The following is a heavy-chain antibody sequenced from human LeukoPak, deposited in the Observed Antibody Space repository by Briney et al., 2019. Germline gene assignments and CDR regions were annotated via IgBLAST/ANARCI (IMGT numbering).Heavy chain of an antibody. D-gene: IGHD1-1*01. CDR1: GGSINSYY. CDR3: ARHGNNWFVDY. CDR2: IYYSGST. V-gene: IGHV4-59*01. J-gene: IGHJ4*02. Sequence: PSETLSLTCTVSGGSINSYYWNWIRQPPGMGLEWIGYIYYSGSTNYNPSLKSRVTISIDTSKKQFSLKLSSVTAADTAVYYCARHGNNWFVDYWGQGTLVTVSP.